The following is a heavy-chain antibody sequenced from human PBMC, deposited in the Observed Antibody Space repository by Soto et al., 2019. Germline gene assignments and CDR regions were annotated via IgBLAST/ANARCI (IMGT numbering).Heavy chain of an antibody. D-gene: IGHD3-22*01. Sequence: QVQLVQSGAEVKKPGSSVKVSCKASGGTFSSYAISWVRQAPGQGLEWMGGIIPIFGTANYAQKFQGRVTITADESTSTAYMELSSMRSEDTAVYYCAVRHFDSSALPSRYFDLWGRGTLVTVSS. CDR1: GGTFSSYA. V-gene: IGHV1-69*12. CDR3: AVRHFDSSALPSRYFDL. J-gene: IGHJ2*01. CDR2: IIPIFGTA.